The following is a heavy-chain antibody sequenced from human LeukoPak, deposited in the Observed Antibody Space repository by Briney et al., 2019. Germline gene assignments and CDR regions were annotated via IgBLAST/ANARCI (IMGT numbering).Heavy chain of an antibody. CDR2: TYYSGST. CDR1: GGSISSSSYY. Sequence: SETLSLTCTVSGGSISSSSYYCGWIRQPPGKGLEWIGSTYYSGSTYYNPSLKSRVTISVDTSKNQFSLKLSSVTAADTAVYYCARHPSLVLGFFDYWGQGTLVTVSS. V-gene: IGHV4-39*01. D-gene: IGHD6-6*01. CDR3: ARHPSLVLGFFDY. J-gene: IGHJ4*02.